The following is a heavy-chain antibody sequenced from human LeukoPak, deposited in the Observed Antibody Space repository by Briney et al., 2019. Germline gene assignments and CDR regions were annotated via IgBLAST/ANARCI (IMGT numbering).Heavy chain of an antibody. CDR3: ARGYSSSWYDYYGMDV. Sequence: SETLSLTCTVSGGSISSYYWSWIRQPPGKGLEWIGYTNYSGSTNYNPSLKSRVTISVDTSKNQFSLKLGSVAAADTAVFYWARGYSSSWYDYYGMDVWGQGTTVTVSS. J-gene: IGHJ6*02. CDR1: GGSISSYY. V-gene: IGHV4-59*01. CDR2: TNYSGST. D-gene: IGHD6-13*01.